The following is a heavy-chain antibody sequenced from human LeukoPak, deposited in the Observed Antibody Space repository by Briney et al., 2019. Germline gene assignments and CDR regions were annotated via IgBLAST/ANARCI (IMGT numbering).Heavy chain of an antibody. J-gene: IGHJ3*02. D-gene: IGHD3-22*01. CDR3: ARVDYYDSSGYYIHDAFDI. V-gene: IGHV4-4*07. Sequence: PSETLSLTCTVSGGSISTYYWSWIRQPAGKGLEWIGRIYTSGSTNYNPSLKSRVTMSVDTSKNQFSLKLSSVTAADTAVYYCARVDYYDSSGYYIHDAFDIRGQGTMVTVSS. CDR1: GGSISTYY. CDR2: IYTSGST.